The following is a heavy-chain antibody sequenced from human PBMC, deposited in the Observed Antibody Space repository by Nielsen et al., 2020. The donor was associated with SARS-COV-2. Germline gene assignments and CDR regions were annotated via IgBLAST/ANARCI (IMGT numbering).Heavy chain of an antibody. V-gene: IGHV3-30*18. J-gene: IGHJ3*02. D-gene: IGHD3-16*01. CDR2: ISYDGSNK. Sequence: GGSLRLSCAASGFTFSSYGMHWVRQAPGKGLERVAVISYDGSNKYYADSVKGRFTISRDNSKNTLYLQMNSLRAEDTAVYYCAKAFWGSYRDAFDIWGQGTMVTVSS. CDR1: GFTFSSYG. CDR3: AKAFWGSYRDAFDI.